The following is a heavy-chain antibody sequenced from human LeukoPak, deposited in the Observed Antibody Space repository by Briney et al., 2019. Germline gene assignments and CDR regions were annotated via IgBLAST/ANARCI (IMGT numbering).Heavy chain of an antibody. CDR2: ISSSSSYI. CDR1: GFTFSSYS. D-gene: IGHD3-22*01. Sequence: PGGSLRLSCAASGFTFSSYSMNWVRQAPGKGLEWVSSISSSSSYIYYADSVKGRFTISRDNAKNSLYLQMNSLRAEDTAVYYCATSHYYDSSASPGADYWGQGTLVTVSS. J-gene: IGHJ4*02. V-gene: IGHV3-21*01. CDR3: ATSHYYDSSASPGADY.